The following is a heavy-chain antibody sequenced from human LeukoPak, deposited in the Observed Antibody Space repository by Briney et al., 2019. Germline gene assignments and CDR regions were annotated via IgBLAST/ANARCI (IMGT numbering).Heavy chain of an antibody. CDR3: ARGRVPDYGDYPNSWFDP. Sequence: GASVKVSCKASGGTFSSYAISWVRQAPGQGLEWMGGIIPIFGTANYAQKFQGRVTITADESTSTAYMELSSLRSEDTAVYHCARGRVPDYGDYPNSWFDPWGQGTLVTVSS. V-gene: IGHV1-69*01. CDR2: IIPIFGTA. CDR1: GGTFSSYA. D-gene: IGHD4-17*01. J-gene: IGHJ5*02.